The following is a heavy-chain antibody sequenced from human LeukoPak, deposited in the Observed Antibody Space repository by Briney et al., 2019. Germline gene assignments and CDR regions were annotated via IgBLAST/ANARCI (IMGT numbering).Heavy chain of an antibody. CDR1: GFTFSSYA. D-gene: IGHD2-15*01. CDR2: ISGSGGST. V-gene: IGHV3-23*01. J-gene: IGHJ5*02. Sequence: GGSLRLSCAASGFTFSSYAMSWVRQAPGKGLEWVSAISGSGGSTYYADSVKGRFTISRDNSKNTLYLQMNSLRAEDTAVYYCAKDLVYCGGGNCYPNWFDPWGQGTLVTVSS. CDR3: AKDLVYCGGGNCYPNWFDP.